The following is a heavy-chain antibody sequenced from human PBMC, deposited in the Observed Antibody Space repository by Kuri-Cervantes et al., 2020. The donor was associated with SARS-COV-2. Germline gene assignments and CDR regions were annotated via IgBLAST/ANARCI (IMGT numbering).Heavy chain of an antibody. CDR1: GFIFSSFE. J-gene: IGHJ6*02. CDR2: ISGSGGST. D-gene: IGHD1-26*01. CDR3: ARDFFPGRELLSLGGMDV. V-gene: IGHV3-23*01. Sequence: GESLKISCTVSGFIFSSFEMNWIRHVPGKGLEWVSAISGSGGSTYYADSVKGRFTISRDNAKNSLYLQMNSLRAEDTAVYYCARDFFPGRELLSLGGMDVWGQGTTVTVSS.